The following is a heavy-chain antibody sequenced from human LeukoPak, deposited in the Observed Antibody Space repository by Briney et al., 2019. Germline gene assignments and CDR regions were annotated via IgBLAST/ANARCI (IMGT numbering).Heavy chain of an antibody. J-gene: IGHJ4*02. D-gene: IGHD4-17*01. Sequence: SVKVSCKASEGTFSSYAISWVRQAPGQGLEWMGGIIPIFGTANYAQKFQGRVTITTDESTSTAYMELSSLRSEDTAVYYCARDSNYGDYLFVYWGQGTLVTVSS. CDR1: EGTFSSYA. CDR3: ARDSNYGDYLFVY. V-gene: IGHV1-69*05. CDR2: IIPIFGTA.